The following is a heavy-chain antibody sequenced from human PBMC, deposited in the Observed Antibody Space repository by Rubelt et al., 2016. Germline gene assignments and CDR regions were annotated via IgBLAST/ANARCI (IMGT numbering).Heavy chain of an antibody. CDR3: ATIPTWRSGSYPLADEYAMDV. J-gene: IGHJ6*02. CDR2: INHSGST. V-gene: IGHV4-34*01. D-gene: IGHD6-19*01. CDR1: GGSFSGYY. Sequence: QVQLQQWGAGLLKPSETLSLTCAVYGGSFSGYYWSWIRQPPGKGLEWIGEINHSGSTNYNPSLKSRVTISVDTAKRPLSRKLTSVPAPNSALYDWATIPTWRSGSYPLADEYAMDVWGQGTTVTVSS.